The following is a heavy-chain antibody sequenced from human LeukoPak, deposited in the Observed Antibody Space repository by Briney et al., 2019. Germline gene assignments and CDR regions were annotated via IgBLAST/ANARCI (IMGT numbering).Heavy chain of an antibody. CDR2: ISPSGGA. CDR1: GYTIPHYD. D-gene: IGHD3-22*01. V-gene: IGHV1-46*01. Sequence: ASVKVSCKASGYTIPHYDMHWVRQAPGQGPEWMGIISPSGGATYSQNFQGRVNMARDASTNTFSMELHSLSSEDTAVYYCARGDETSGYYRMYFDHWGQGTLVTVSS. CDR3: ARGDETSGYYRMYFDH. J-gene: IGHJ4*02.